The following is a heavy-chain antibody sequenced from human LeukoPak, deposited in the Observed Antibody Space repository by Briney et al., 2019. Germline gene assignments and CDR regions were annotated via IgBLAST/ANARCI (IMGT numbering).Heavy chain of an antibody. V-gene: IGHV4-39*01. Sequence: SETLSLTCTVSGGSISSSSYYWGWIRQSPGKGLEWIGSIYYGRTTYYNPSLNSRVTISVVTSKNQFSLQLNSVTAADTAVYYCVRHDGRGGATMGALDSWGQGSLVTVSS. CDR1: GGSISSSSYY. CDR3: VRHDGRGGATMGALDS. J-gene: IGHJ4*02. D-gene: IGHD5-12*01. CDR2: IYYGRTT.